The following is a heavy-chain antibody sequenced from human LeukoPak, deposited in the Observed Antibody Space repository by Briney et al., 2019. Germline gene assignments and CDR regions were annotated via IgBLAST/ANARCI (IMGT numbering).Heavy chain of an antibody. CDR3: TRVGPGRDLGY. V-gene: IGHV3-48*04. CDR2: ISSRSGTI. J-gene: IGHJ4*02. Sequence: GGSLRLSCAASGFTFDTYGMNWVRQAPGKGLEWVSYISSRSGTIYYADSVKGRFTMSRDNAKNLLYLQMTSLRVEDTAVYYCTRVGPGRDLGYWGQGTLVTVSS. D-gene: IGHD1-1*01. CDR1: GFTFDTYG.